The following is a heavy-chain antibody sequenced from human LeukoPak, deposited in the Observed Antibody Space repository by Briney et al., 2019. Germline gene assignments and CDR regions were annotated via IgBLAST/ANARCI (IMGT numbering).Heavy chain of an antibody. D-gene: IGHD2-15*01. CDR3: ARDRLADCSGGSCYRSYYYYMDV. CDR1: GFTFSSFG. CDR2: ISSTGGTA. Sequence: GGSLRLSCAASGFTFSSFGMSWVRQAPGKGLEWVSAISSTGGTAYYADSVKGRFTISRDNSKNSLYLQMNSLRAEDTALYYCARDRLADCSGGSCYRSYYYYMDVWGKGTTVTVSS. V-gene: IGHV3-23*01. J-gene: IGHJ6*03.